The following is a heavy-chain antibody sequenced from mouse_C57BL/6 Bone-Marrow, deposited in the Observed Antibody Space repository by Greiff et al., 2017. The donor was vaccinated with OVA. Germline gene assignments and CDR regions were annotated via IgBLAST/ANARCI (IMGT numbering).Heavy chain of an antibody. CDR2: IYPGSGST. D-gene: IGHD2-1*01. J-gene: IGHJ2*01. CDR3: ARKEVYYGNYFDY. V-gene: IGHV1-55*01. Sequence: QVQLQHPGAELVKPGASVKMSCKASGYTFTSYWITWVKQRPGQGLEWIGDIYPGSGSTNYNEKFKSKATLTVDTSSSTAYMQLSSLTSEDSAVYYCARKEVYYGNYFDYWGQGTTLTVSS. CDR1: GYTFTSYW.